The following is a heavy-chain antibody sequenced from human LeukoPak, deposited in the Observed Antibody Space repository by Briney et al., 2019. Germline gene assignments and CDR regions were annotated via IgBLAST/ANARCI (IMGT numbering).Heavy chain of an antibody. D-gene: IGHD3-10*01. V-gene: IGHV4-59*08. CDR1: GGSISSYY. CDR3: ARSRESPNYYYYGMDV. CDR2: IYYSGST. Sequence: SETLSLTCTVSGGSISSYYWSWIRQPPGKGLEWIGYIYYSGSTNYNPSLKSRVTISVDTSKNQFSLKLSSVTAADTAVYYCARSRESPNYYYYGMDVWGQGTTVTVSS. J-gene: IGHJ6*02.